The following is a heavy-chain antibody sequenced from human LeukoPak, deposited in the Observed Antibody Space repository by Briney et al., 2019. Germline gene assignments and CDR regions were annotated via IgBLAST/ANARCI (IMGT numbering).Heavy chain of an antibody. CDR2: INHSGST. CDR1: GGSFSGYY. J-gene: IGHJ6*02. Sequence: PSETLSLTCAVYGGSFSGYYWSWIRQPPGKGLEWIGEINHSGSTNYSPSLKSRVTISVDTSKNQFSLKLSSVTAADTAVYYCARGVIAARRYYYGMDVWGQGTTVTVSS. D-gene: IGHD6-6*01. V-gene: IGHV4-34*01. CDR3: ARGVIAARRYYYGMDV.